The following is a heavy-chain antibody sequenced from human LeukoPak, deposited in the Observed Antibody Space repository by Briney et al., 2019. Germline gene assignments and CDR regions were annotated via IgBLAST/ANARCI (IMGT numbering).Heavy chain of an antibody. CDR3: ATTLFAVAGTSVY. J-gene: IGHJ4*02. Sequence: GGSLRLSCAASGFTFSSYEMNWVRQAPGKGLEWVSYISSSGSTIYYADSVKGRFTISRDNAKNSLYLQMNSLRAEDTAVYYCATTLFAVAGTSVYWGQGTLVTVSS. V-gene: IGHV3-48*03. CDR1: GFTFSSYE. D-gene: IGHD6-19*01. CDR2: ISSSGSTI.